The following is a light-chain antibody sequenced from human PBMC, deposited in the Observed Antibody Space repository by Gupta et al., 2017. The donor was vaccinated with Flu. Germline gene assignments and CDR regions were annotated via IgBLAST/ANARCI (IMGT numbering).Light chain of an antibody. V-gene: IGKV2-30*01. J-gene: IGKJ1*01. Sequence: VTLGKPASISGRASQGLVYSDGNTYLHWFQQRPGQSPRRLIYQVSNRESGVPDRFSGSGSGTDFTLKISRVEAEDVGIYCCMQGEHWPWAFGQGTTVEIK. CDR3: MQGEHWPWA. CDR1: QGLVYSDGNTY. CDR2: QVS.